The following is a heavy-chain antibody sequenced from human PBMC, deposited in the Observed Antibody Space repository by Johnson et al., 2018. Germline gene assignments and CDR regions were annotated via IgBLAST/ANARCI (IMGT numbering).Heavy chain of an antibody. CDR2: LYTGGIT. CDR3: ARGKDGYDVYYYYYIDV. CDR1: GFIFSSYW. J-gene: IGHJ6*03. V-gene: IGHV3-66*01. Sequence: VQLQESGGGLVQPGGSLRLSCTASGFIFSSYWMHWVRQAPGKGLEWVSILYTGGITYYADSVKGRFTISRDDSKNTLYLQMDSLRTEDSASYYCARGKDGYDVYYYYYIDVWGKGTTVTVSS. D-gene: IGHD5-24*01.